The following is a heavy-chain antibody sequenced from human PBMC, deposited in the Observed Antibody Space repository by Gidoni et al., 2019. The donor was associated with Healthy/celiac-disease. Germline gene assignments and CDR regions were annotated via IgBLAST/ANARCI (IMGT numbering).Heavy chain of an antibody. D-gene: IGHD3-16*01. J-gene: IGHJ5*02. V-gene: IGHV4-59*08. CDR3: ARRGGYDYVWGSFPPFDP. CDR1: GGSISSYY. CDR2: IYYSGRT. Sequence: QVQLQESGPGLVKPSETLSLTCTVSGGSISSYYWSWIRQPPGKGLEWIGYIYYSGRTNYNPSLKSRVTISVDTSKNQFSLKLSSGTAADTAVYYCARRGGYDYVWGSFPPFDPWGQGTLVTVSS.